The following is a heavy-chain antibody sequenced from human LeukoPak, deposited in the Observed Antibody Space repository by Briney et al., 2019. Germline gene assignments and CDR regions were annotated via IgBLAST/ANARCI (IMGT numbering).Heavy chain of an antibody. J-gene: IGHJ4*02. V-gene: IGHV4-4*02. CDR2: IYHSGCT. CDR1: GGSISSSNW. Sequence: SETLSLTCAVSGGSISSSNWWSWVRQPPGKGLEWIGEIYHSGCTNYNPSLKSRVTISVDKSKNQFSLKLSSVTAADTAVYYCARDQHCSSTSCYDYWGQGTLVTVSS. CDR3: ARDQHCSSTSCYDY. D-gene: IGHD2-2*01.